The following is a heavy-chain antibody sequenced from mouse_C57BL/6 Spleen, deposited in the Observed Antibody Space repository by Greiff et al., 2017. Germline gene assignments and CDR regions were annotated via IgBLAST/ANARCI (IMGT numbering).Heavy chain of an antibody. CDR3: ARLYYYGSSDAMEY. Sequence: EVQLVESGGGLVQPGGSLKLSCAASGFTFSDYGMAWVRQAPRKGPEWVAFISNLAYSIYYADTVTGRFTISRENAKNTLCLELSSLRSEDTAMYYCARLYYYGSSDAMEYWGQGTSVTVSS. CDR2: ISNLAYSI. V-gene: IGHV5-15*01. J-gene: IGHJ4*01. CDR1: GFTFSDYG. D-gene: IGHD1-1*01.